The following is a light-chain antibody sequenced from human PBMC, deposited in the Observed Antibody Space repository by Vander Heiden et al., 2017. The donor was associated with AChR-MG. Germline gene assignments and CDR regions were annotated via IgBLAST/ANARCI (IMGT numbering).Light chain of an antibody. V-gene: IGLV2-23*01. CDR3: CSYAGSMTWV. CDR2: EGS. CDR1: SSDVGSYNL. Sequence: QAALPQSASVSGSPGQSITTSCTGTSSDVGSYNLVSWYQQHPGKATKLMIYEGSKRPAGVSIRFSGSTSGNTASLTISGLQAEDEADYYCCSYAGSMTWVFGGGTKLTVL. J-gene: IGLJ3*02.